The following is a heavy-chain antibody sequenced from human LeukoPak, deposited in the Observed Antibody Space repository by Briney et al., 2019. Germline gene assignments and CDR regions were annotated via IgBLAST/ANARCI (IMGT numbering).Heavy chain of an antibody. J-gene: IGHJ6*02. V-gene: IGHV1-2*02. CDR1: GYTLTGYY. CDR3: ARTNSSSDGMDV. D-gene: IGHD6-6*01. CDR2: INPNSGGT. Sequence: GASVKVSCKASGYTLTGYYMHWVRQAPGQGLEWMGWINPNSGGTNYAQKFQGRVTMTRDTSISTAYMELSRLRSDDAAVYYCARTNSSSDGMDVWGQGTTVTVSS.